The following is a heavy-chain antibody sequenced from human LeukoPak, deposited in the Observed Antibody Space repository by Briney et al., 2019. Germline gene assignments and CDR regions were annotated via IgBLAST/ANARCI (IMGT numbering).Heavy chain of an antibody. CDR1: GGSISSSSSY. Sequence: SETLSLTCTVSGGSISSSSSYWAWIRQPPGKGLEWIGSINYSGNTYYNPSLKSRVTISVDTSKNHFSLKLSSVTAADTAVYYCARFYGSGAASDHWGQGTLVTVSS. CDR3: ARFYGSGAASDH. CDR2: INYSGNT. V-gene: IGHV4-39*02. D-gene: IGHD3-10*01. J-gene: IGHJ4*02.